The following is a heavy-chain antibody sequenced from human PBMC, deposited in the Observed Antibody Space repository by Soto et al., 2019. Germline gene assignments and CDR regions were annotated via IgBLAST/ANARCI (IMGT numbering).Heavy chain of an antibody. J-gene: IGHJ4*02. CDR2: ISSSGSTI. Sequence: GGSLRLSWAASGGTFSDYDMSWIRQDPGKGLEWVSYISSSGSTIYYADSVKGRFNISRDNAKNALYLQMNSLRAEDTAVYYCARDPGGFGEPQPHPLWGQGTLVTVSS. D-gene: IGHD3-10*01. V-gene: IGHV3-11*01. CDR3: ARDPGGFGEPQPHPL. CDR1: GGTFSDYD.